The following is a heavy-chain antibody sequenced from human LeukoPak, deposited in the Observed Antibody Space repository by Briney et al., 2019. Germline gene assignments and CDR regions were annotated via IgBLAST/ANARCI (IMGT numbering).Heavy chain of an antibody. CDR1: GFTFSAYW. CDR2: INEGSNLK. D-gene: IGHD5-18*01. J-gene: IGHJ4*02. CDR3: ARDLSGVTGYTYGRGIDY. V-gene: IGHV3-7*01. Sequence: GGSLRLSCAASGFTFSAYWMTWVRQAPGKGLEWVANINEGSNLKMYVDSVKGRFTISRDYTTNSLYLQMDSLRAEDTAVYYCARDLSGVTGYTYGRGIDYWGQGTLVTVSS.